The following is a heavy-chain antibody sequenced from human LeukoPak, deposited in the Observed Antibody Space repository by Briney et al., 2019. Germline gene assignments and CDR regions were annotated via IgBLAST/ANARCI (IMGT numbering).Heavy chain of an antibody. D-gene: IGHD6-13*01. CDR3: ARSQQRFDP. CDR1: GGSISSRSYY. CDR2: INHSGST. Sequence: SETLSLTCTVSGGSISSRSYYWSWIRQPPGKGLEWIGEINHSGSTNYNPSLKSRVTISVDTSKNQFSLKLSSVTAADTAVYYCARSQQRFDPWGQGTLVTVSS. J-gene: IGHJ5*02. V-gene: IGHV4-39*07.